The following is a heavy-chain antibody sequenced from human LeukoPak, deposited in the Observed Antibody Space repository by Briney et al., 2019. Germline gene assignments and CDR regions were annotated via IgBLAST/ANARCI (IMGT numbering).Heavy chain of an antibody. V-gene: IGHV3-48*04. Sequence: GGSLRLSCAASGFTFSSYSMNWVRQAPGKGLKWLSYISSSSTTKYHADSVKGRFTISRDNTKNSLYLQMNSLRAEDTGVYYCARWNLGSDYWGQGTLVTVSS. CDR3: ARWNLGSDY. CDR2: ISSSSTTK. D-gene: IGHD1-1*01. J-gene: IGHJ4*02. CDR1: GFTFSSYS.